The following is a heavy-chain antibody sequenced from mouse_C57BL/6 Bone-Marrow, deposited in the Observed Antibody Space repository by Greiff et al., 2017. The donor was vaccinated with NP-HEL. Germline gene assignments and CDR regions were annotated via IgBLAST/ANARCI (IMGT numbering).Heavy chain of an antibody. CDR2: ISSGGSYT. CDR3: ARQDYYGSFGDFDY. CDR1: GFTFSSYG. Sequence: EVQLVESGGDLVKPGGSLKLSCAASGFTFSSYGMSWVRQTPDKRLEWVATISSGGSYTYYPDSVKGRFTISRDNAKNTLYLQMSSLKSEDTAMYYCARQDYYGSFGDFDYWGQGTTLTVSS. D-gene: IGHD1-1*01. V-gene: IGHV5-6*01. J-gene: IGHJ2*01.